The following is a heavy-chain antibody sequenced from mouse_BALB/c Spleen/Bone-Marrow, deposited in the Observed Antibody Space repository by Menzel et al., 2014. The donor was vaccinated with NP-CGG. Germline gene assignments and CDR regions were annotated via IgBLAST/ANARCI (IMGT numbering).Heavy chain of an antibody. CDR2: INPGSGGT. D-gene: IGHD2-3*01. CDR1: GYAFTNYL. J-gene: IGHJ3*01. CDR3: ARGWLLPFAY. Sequence: VQLQESGAELVRPGTSVKVSCKASGYAFTNYLIEWAKQRPGQGLEWIGMINPGSGGTNYNEKFKGKATLTADKSSSTAYMQLSSLTSDDSAVYFCARGWLLPFAYWGQGTLVTVST. V-gene: IGHV1-54*01.